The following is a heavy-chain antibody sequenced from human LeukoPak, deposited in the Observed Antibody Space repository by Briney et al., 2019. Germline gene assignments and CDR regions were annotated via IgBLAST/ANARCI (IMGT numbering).Heavy chain of an antibody. CDR1: GFTFSSYS. J-gene: IGHJ6*03. D-gene: IGHD6-19*01. CDR3: ARDTPVALYYYMDV. Sequence: GGSLRLSCAASGFTFSSYSMNWVRQAPGKGLEWVSSISSSSSYIYYADSVKGRFTISRDNAKNSLYLQMNSLRAEDTAVYYCARDTPVALYYYMDVWGKGTTVTVSS. V-gene: IGHV3-21*01. CDR2: ISSSSSYI.